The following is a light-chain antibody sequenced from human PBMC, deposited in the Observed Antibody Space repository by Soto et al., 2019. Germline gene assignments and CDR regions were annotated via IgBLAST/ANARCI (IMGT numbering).Light chain of an antibody. CDR1: QSVSSN. Sequence: EIVMTQSPATLSVSPGERATLSCRASQSVSSNLAWYQQKPRQAPRLLIYGASTRATGIPARFSGSGSGTEFTLTIRSLPSEDFAVYYCQQYNNWPPVLTFGGGTKVEIK. V-gene: IGKV3-15*01. CDR3: QQYNNWPPVLT. J-gene: IGKJ4*01. CDR2: GAS.